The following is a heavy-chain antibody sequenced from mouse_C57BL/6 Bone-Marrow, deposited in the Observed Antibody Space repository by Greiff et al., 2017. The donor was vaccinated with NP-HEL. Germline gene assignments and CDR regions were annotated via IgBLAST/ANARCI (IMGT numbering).Heavy chain of an antibody. V-gene: IGHV5-4*03. CDR1: GFTFSSYA. CDR3: ARGVFDV. J-gene: IGHJ1*03. Sequence: EVKLMESGGGLVKPGGSLKLSCAASGFTFSSYAMSWVRQTPEKRLEWVATISDGGSYTYYPDNVKGRFTISRDNAKNNLYLQMSHLKSEDTAMYYCARGVFDVWGTGTTVTVSS. CDR2: ISDGGSYT.